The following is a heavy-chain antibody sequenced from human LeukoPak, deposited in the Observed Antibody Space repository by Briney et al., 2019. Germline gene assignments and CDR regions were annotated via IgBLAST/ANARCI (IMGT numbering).Heavy chain of an antibody. V-gene: IGHV6-1*01. J-gene: IGHJ6*02. Sequence: SQTLSLTCAISGDSVSSNSAAWNWIRRSPSRGLEWLGRTYYRSKWYNDYAVSVKSRITINPDTSKNQFSLQLNSVTPEDTAVYYCARDPVEDYYYYYGMDVWGQGTTVTVSS. CDR3: ARDPVEDYYYYYGMDV. CDR1: GDSVSSNSAA. CDR2: TYYRSKWYN.